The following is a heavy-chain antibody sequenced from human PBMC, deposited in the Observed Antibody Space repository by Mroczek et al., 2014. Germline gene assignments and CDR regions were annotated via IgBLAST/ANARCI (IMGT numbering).Heavy chain of an antibody. CDR1: GFSLTNVRMG. Sequence: QITLKESGPVLVKPTETLTLTCTVSGFSLTNVRMGVSWIRQPPGKALEWLAHIFSNDEKSYNTSLKNRLTISKDTSKSQVVLTMTYMDPVDTGTYYCARGTEYYDFLTGYHGHPYYYFDLWGRGTLVTVSS. D-gene: IGHD3-9*01. V-gene: IGHV2-26*01. CDR3: ARGTEYYDFLTGYHGHPYYYFDL. J-gene: IGHJ2*01. CDR2: IFSNDEK.